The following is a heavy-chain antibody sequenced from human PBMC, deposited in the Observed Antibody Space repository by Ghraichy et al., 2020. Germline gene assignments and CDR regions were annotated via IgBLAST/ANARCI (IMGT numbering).Heavy chain of an antibody. Sequence: SETLSLTCAVFGGSFSDYFWSWIRQPPGKGLEWIGEINHSGSTKYNPSLKSRVTISVDTSKNQFSLKLNSVIAADTAVYYCARYSSNSYDDALDSWGRGTLVTVSS. V-gene: IGHV4-34*01. CDR2: INHSGST. CDR3: ARYSSNSYDDALDS. J-gene: IGHJ3*01. D-gene: IGHD6-13*01. CDR1: GGSFSDYF.